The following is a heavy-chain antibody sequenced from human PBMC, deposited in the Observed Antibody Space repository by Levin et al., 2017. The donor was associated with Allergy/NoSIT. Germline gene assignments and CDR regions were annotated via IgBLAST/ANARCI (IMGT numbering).Heavy chain of an antibody. CDR3: ARGGIQLWFDY. CDR2: IYHSGNT. CDR1: GGSMRIGAYY. D-gene: IGHD5-18*01. V-gene: IGHV4-31*03. Sequence: SQTLSLTCTVSGGSMRIGAYYWSWVRQLPGKGLEWIGYIYHSGNTYYNPSLRSRVTISVDTSQKQFSLRLSAVTAADTAVYYCARGGIQLWFDYWGQGTLVTVSS. J-gene: IGHJ4*02.